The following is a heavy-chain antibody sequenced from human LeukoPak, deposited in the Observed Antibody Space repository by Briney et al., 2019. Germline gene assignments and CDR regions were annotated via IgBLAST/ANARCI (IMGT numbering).Heavy chain of an antibody. CDR1: GGSISSGGYY. CDR2: IYYSGST. J-gene: IGHJ4*02. D-gene: IGHD3-22*01. CDR3: ARACSSGYSYYFDY. V-gene: IGHV4-31*03. Sequence: SETLSLTCTVSGGSISSGGYYWSWIRQHSEQGLEWLGYIYYSGSTYYNPSLKSRVTISVDTSSNHFSLKLMSVPAADPAVYYCARACSSGYSYYFDYWGQGTLVTVSS.